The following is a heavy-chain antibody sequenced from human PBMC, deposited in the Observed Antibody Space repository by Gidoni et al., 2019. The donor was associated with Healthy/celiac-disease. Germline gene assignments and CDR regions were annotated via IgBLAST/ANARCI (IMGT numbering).Heavy chain of an antibody. V-gene: IGHV1-46*03. Sequence: QVQLVQSGAEVKKPGASVKVSCQASGYTFTSYYMHWVRQAPGQGLEWMGIINPSGGSTSYAQKFQGRVTMTRDTSTSTVYMELSSLRSEDTAVYYCARDLAVDYDFWSGYSFDPWGQGTLVTVSS. CDR3: ARDLAVDYDFWSGYSFDP. CDR1: GYTFTSYY. CDR2: INPSGGST. J-gene: IGHJ5*02. D-gene: IGHD3-3*01.